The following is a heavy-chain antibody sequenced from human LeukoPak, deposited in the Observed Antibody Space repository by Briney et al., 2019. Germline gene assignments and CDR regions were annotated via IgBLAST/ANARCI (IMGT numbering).Heavy chain of an antibody. V-gene: IGHV3-48*03. CDR1: GFTFNNYE. J-gene: IGHJ6*02. Sequence: GGSLRLSCAASGFTFNNYEMNWVRHAPGKGLECVSYISSSGITIYYADSVKGRFTISRDNAKNSLYLQMNSLRAEDTAVYFCARGGFWSGYYNYYGMDVWGQGTTVTVSS. CDR2: ISSSGITI. CDR3: ARGGFWSGYYNYYGMDV. D-gene: IGHD3-3*01.